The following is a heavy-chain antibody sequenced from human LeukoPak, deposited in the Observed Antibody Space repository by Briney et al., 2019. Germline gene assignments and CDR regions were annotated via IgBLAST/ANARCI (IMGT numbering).Heavy chain of an antibody. Sequence: GGSLRLSCAASGFTFSSYGMSWVRQAPGKGLEGVSVISGSGGSTYYADSVKGRFTISRDNSKNTLYLQMNSLRAEDTAVYYCAKVDSSGWYEKNFDYWGQGTLVTVSS. CDR3: AKVDSSGWYEKNFDY. V-gene: IGHV3-23*01. J-gene: IGHJ4*02. CDR2: ISGSGGST. CDR1: GFTFSSYG. D-gene: IGHD6-19*01.